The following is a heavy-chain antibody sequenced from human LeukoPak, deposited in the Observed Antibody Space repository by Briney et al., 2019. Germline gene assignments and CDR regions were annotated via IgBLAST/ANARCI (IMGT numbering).Heavy chain of an antibody. J-gene: IGHJ4*02. D-gene: IGHD5-18*01. CDR1: GYTFTSYG. Sequence: SCKASGYTFTSYGISWVRQAPGKGLEWISYISSSSYSIYYSDSVKGRFTISRDNAKNSLYLQMNSLRAEDTAVYYCLRYNYGYYFDYWGQGTLVTVSS. CDR2: ISSSSYSI. V-gene: IGHV3-48*01. CDR3: LRYNYGYYFDY.